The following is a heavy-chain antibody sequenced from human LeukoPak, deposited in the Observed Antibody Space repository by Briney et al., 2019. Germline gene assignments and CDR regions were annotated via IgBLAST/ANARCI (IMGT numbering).Heavy chain of an antibody. J-gene: IGHJ3*02. CDR3: ARPADSSGYDAFDI. Sequence: GGSLRLSCAASGFTFSSYAMHWVRQAPGKGLERVAVISYDGNNKYYADSVKGRFTISRDNSKNTLYLQMNSLRADDTAVYYCARPADSSGYDAFDIWGQGTRVIVS. D-gene: IGHD3-22*01. CDR1: GFTFSSYA. V-gene: IGHV3-30-3*01. CDR2: ISYDGNNK.